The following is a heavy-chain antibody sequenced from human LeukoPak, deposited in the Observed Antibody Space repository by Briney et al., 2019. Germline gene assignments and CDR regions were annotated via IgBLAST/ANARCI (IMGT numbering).Heavy chain of an antibody. CDR3: ARDTDFWSGYEGWFDP. CDR2: ISSSGSTI. Sequence: GGSLRLSCAASGFTFSSYEMNWVRQAPGKGLEWVSYISSSGSTIYYADSVKGRFTISRDNAKNSLYLQMNSLRSDDTAVYYCARDTDFWSGYEGWFDPWGQGTLVTVSS. CDR1: GFTFSSYE. D-gene: IGHD3-3*01. V-gene: IGHV3-48*03. J-gene: IGHJ5*02.